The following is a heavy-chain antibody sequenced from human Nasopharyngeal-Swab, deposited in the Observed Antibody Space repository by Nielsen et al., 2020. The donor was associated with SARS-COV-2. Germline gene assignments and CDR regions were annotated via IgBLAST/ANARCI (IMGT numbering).Heavy chain of an antibody. D-gene: IGHD2-15*01. CDR2: ISGSGGST. J-gene: IGHJ3*02. CDR1: GFTFSSYA. V-gene: IGHV3-23*01. CDR3: AKDSVVVVAASDAFDI. Sequence: GESLKISCAASGFTFSSYAMSWVRQAPGKGLEWVSAISGSGGSTYYADSVKGRFTISRDNSKNTLYLQINSLRAEDTAVYYCAKDSVVVVAASDAFDIWGQGTMVTVSS.